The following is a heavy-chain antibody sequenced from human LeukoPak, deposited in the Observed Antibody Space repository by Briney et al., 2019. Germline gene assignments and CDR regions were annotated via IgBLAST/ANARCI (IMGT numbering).Heavy chain of an antibody. CDR3: TRDLHPYGIPGYYYYMDV. Sequence: GGSLRLSCAASGFTFINAWMTWVRQAPGKGLEWVGRIKSKSGGGTTDYAAPVKGRFTISRDDSKSIAYLQMNSLKTEDTAVYYCTRDLHPYGIPGYYYYMDVWGKGTTVTISS. V-gene: IGHV3-15*01. CDR1: GFTFINAW. D-gene: IGHD3-9*01. J-gene: IGHJ6*03. CDR2: IKSKSGGGTT.